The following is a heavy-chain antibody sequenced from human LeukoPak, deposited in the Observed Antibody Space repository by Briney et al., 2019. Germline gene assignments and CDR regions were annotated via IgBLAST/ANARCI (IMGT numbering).Heavy chain of an antibody. CDR1: GVSISSYY. CDR2: LYYRGST. D-gene: IGHD3-22*01. V-gene: IGHV4-59*08. Sequence: SPSETLSLTCTVSGVSISSYYWGWVRQPPGKGLEWIGGLYYRGSTKSNPSLKSRVTISVDTSKTQLSLRLTSVTAADTAVYYCARQYFGYDTSGPYAHFDSWGQGTLVTVSS. J-gene: IGHJ4*02. CDR3: ARQYFGYDTSGPYAHFDS.